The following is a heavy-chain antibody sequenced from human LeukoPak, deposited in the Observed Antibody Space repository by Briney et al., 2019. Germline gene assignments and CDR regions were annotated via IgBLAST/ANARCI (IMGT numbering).Heavy chain of an antibody. Sequence: PGGSLRLSCAASGFTFSSYSMNWVRQAPGKGLEWVSSISSSSSYIYYADSVKGRFTISRDNAKNSLYLQMNSLRAEGTAVYYCARDSQDTAMVNNWFDPWGQGTLVTVSS. V-gene: IGHV3-21*04. J-gene: IGHJ5*02. CDR2: ISSSSSYI. D-gene: IGHD5-18*01. CDR1: GFTFSSYS. CDR3: ARDSQDTAMVNNWFDP.